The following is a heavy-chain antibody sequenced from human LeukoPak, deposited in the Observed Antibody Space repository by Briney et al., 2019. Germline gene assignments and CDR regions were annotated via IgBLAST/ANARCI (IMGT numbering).Heavy chain of an antibody. J-gene: IGHJ6*03. D-gene: IGHD2-2*02. Sequence: PSETLSLTCAVYGGSFSGYYWSWIRQPPGKGLEWIGEINHSGSTNYNPSLKSRVTISVDTSKNQFSLKLSSVTAADTAVYYCARHRSLNLYCSSTSCYTPYYYYYYMDVWGKGTTVTVSS. V-gene: IGHV4-34*01. CDR3: ARHRSLNLYCSSTSCYTPYYYYYYMDV. CDR1: GGSFSGYY. CDR2: INHSGST.